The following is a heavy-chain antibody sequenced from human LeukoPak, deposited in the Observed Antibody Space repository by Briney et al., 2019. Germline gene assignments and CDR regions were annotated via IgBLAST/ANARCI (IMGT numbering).Heavy chain of an antibody. CDR1: GGSISSGDYY. CDR3: ARDRGGSSWYLNWFDP. Sequence: SQTLSLTCTVSGGSISSGDYYWSWIRQPPGKGLEWIGYIYYSGSTYYNPSLKSRVTISVDTSKNQFSLKLSSVTAADTAVYYCARDRGGSSWYLNWFDPWGQATLVTVSS. CDR2: IYYSGST. J-gene: IGHJ5*02. D-gene: IGHD6-13*01. V-gene: IGHV4-30-4*01.